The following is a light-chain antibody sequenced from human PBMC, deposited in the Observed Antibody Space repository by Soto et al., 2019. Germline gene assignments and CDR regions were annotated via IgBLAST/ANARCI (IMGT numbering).Light chain of an antibody. Sequence: DIQMTQSPSTLSASVGDRVTITCRASQTISTLLAWYQQRPGKAPNLLIYKASSLESGVPSRFSGSGSGTEFTLTISSLQPDDFATDFCQQYSTYPWTFGKGTKVEVK. V-gene: IGKV1-5*03. CDR2: KAS. J-gene: IGKJ1*01. CDR3: QQYSTYPWT. CDR1: QTISTL.